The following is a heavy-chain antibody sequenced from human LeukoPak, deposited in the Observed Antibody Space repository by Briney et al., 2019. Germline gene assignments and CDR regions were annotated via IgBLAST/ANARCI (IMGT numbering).Heavy chain of an antibody. CDR2: IHSSGGT. Sequence: PSETLSLTCTVSGGSISGYYWSWIRQPPGKGLEWIGYIHSSGGTNYNPSLKRRVTISVDTSKNQFSLKLSSVTAADTAVYYCARGVRGQQLVYYYYYYMDVWGKGTTVTVSS. J-gene: IGHJ6*03. D-gene: IGHD6-13*01. V-gene: IGHV4-59*01. CDR1: GGSISGYY. CDR3: ARGVRGQQLVYYYYYYMDV.